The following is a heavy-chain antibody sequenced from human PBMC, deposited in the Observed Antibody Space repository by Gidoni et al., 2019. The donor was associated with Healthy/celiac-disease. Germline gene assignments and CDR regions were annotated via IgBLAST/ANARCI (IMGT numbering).Heavy chain of an antibody. D-gene: IGHD2-15*01. CDR2: IKSKTDGGTT. CDR3: TTDLVVVVVAATRDY. CDR1: EFTFSNAW. J-gene: IGHJ4*02. Sequence: EVQLVESGGGLVKPGGSLRLSCAASEFTFSNAWMSWVRQAPGKGLEWVGRIKSKTDGGTTDYAAPVKGRFTISRDDSKNTLYLQMNSLKTEDTAVYYCTTDLVVVVVAATRDYWGQGTLVTVSS. V-gene: IGHV3-15*01.